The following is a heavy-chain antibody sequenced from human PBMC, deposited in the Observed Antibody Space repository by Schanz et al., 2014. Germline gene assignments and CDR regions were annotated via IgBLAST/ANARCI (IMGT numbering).Heavy chain of an antibody. CDR1: GGSISNANW. V-gene: IGHV4-4*02. Sequence: QVQLQESGPGLVKPSETLSLTCTVSGGSISNANWWSWVRQPPGKGLQWIGEVYHSGGTNYNPSLKSRVTISLAVSKNQFSLRLNSVTAADTAVYYCARSVGMVRRYFDSWGQGNLVTVSS. D-gene: IGHD5-18*01. CDR2: VYHSGGT. J-gene: IGHJ4*02. CDR3: ARSVGMVRRYFDS.